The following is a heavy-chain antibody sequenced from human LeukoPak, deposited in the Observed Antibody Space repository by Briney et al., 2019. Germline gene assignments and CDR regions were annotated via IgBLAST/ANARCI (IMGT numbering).Heavy chain of an antibody. V-gene: IGHV4-59*01. J-gene: IGHJ6*03. CDR3: ARDRGLYCSSTSCTWDYYYYMDV. CDR1: GGSISSYY. CDR2: IYYSGST. D-gene: IGHD2-2*01. Sequence: PSETLSLTCTVSGGSISSYYWSWIRQPPGKGLEWIGYIYYSGSTNYNPSLKSRVTISVDTSKNQFSLKLSSVTAADTAVYYCARDRGLYCSSTSCTWDYYYYMDVWGKGTTVTVSS.